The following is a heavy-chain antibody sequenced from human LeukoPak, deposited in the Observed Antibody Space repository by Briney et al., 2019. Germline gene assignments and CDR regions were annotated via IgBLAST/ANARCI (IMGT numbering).Heavy chain of an antibody. J-gene: IGHJ3*02. CDR1: GYSFTDYY. CDR2: INPNSGGT. Sequence: GASVKVSCKASGYSFTDYYILWVRQAPGQGPEWMGWINPNSGGTNYAQNFKGRVTMTRDTSINTAYMELSSLRSEDMAVYYCARGEDYSSGWYQIRVDAFDIWGQGTMVTVSS. D-gene: IGHD6-19*01. V-gene: IGHV1-2*02. CDR3: ARGEDYSSGWYQIRVDAFDI.